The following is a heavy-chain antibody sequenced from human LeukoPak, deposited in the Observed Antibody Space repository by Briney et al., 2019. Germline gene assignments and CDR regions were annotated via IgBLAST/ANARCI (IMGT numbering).Heavy chain of an antibody. J-gene: IGHJ4*02. D-gene: IGHD5-18*01. CDR3: ARGRWIQLWKPSYYFDY. V-gene: IGHV1-69*13. CDR1: GGTFSSYA. Sequence: SVKVSCKASGGTFSSYAISWVRQAPGQGLEWMGGIIPIFGTANYAQKFQGRVTITADESTSTAYMELSSLRSEDTAVYYCARGRWIQLWKPSYYFDYWGQGTLVTGSS. CDR2: IIPIFGTA.